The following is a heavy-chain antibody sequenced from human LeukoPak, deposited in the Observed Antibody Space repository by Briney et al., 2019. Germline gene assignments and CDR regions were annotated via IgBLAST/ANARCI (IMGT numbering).Heavy chain of an antibody. J-gene: IGHJ5*02. CDR1: GFTFSSYE. D-gene: IGHD6-13*01. CDR3: AREGSSWYDNWFDP. Sequence: GGSLRLSCAASGFTFSSYEMNWVRQAPGKGLEWVSYISSSGSTIYYADSVKGRFTISRDNSKNTLYLQMNSLRAEDTAVYYCAREGSSWYDNWFDPWGQGTLVTVSS. V-gene: IGHV3-48*03. CDR2: ISSSGSTI.